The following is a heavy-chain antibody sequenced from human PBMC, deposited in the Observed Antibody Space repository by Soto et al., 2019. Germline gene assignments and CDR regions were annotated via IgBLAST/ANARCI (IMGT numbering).Heavy chain of an antibody. CDR3: ARVLAGNDY. D-gene: IGHD3-3*02. J-gene: IGHJ4*02. CDR1: GGSFSGYY. CDR2: INHSGST. Sequence: LSLTCAVYGGSFSGYYWSWIRQPPGKGLEWIGEINHSGSTNYNPSLKSRVTISVDTSKNQFSLKLSSVTAADTAVYYCARVLAGNDYWGQGTLVTVSS. V-gene: IGHV4-34*01.